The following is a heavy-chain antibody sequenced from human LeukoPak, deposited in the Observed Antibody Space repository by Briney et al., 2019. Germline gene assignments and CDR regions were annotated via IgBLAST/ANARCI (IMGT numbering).Heavy chain of an antibody. J-gene: IGHJ6*03. Sequence: GGSLRLSCAASGFTFDDYGMSWVRQAPGKGLEWVSGINWNGGSTGYADSVKGRFTISRDNAKNSLYLQMNSLRAEDTAVYYCARLATDYDILTGRYYYMDVWGKGTTVTVSS. CDR2: INWNGGST. CDR1: GFTFDDYG. V-gene: IGHV3-20*04. D-gene: IGHD3-9*01. CDR3: ARLATDYDILTGRYYYMDV.